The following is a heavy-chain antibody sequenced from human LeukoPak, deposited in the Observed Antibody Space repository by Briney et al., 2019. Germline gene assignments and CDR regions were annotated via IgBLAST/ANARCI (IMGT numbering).Heavy chain of an antibody. CDR1: GFTFSDYY. Sequence: MAGRSLRLSCAASGFTFSDYYMSWIRQAPGKGLEWVSYISSSSSYTNYADSVKGRFTISRDNAKNSLYLQMNSLRAEDTAVYYCARHLKLPYGSGSSGAFDIWGQGTMVTVSS. J-gene: IGHJ3*02. CDR2: ISSSSSYT. V-gene: IGHV3-11*06. CDR3: ARHLKLPYGSGSSGAFDI. D-gene: IGHD3-10*01.